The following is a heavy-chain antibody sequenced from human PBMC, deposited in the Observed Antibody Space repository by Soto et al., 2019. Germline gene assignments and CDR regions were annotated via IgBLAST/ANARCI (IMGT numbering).Heavy chain of an antibody. Sequence: QVQLVESGGGVVQPGRSLRLSCAASGFTFETYAMHWVRLAPGKGLEWMAVISYDGSNKYYADSVKGRFTISRDNSKNTLYMQMNSLRAEDTGRYDCAKEHIVAAAPDYWGQGTLVTVSS. V-gene: IGHV3-30*18. CDR2: ISYDGSNK. CDR1: GFTFETYA. D-gene: IGHD2-2*01. CDR3: AKEHIVAAAPDY. J-gene: IGHJ4*02.